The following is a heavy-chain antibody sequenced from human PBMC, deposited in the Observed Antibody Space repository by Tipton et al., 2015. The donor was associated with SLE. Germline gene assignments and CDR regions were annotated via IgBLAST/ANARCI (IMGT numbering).Heavy chain of an antibody. CDR2: IHYSGVT. Sequence: TLSLTCTVSGGSIISYYWSWIRQPPGKGLEWIGYIHYSGVTYYYPSLKIRVTMSVDTSKNHFSLKLNSVTAADTAVYYCARRAEIPVMRYGMVVWGQGTTVSVSS. V-gene: IGHV4-59*08. CDR3: ARRAEIPVMRYGMVV. J-gene: IGHJ6*02. CDR1: GGSIISYY. D-gene: IGHD2-21*01.